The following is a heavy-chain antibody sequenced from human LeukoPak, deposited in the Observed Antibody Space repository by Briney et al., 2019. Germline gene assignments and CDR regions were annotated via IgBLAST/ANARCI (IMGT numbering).Heavy chain of an antibody. V-gene: IGHV4-30-4*01. CDR3: ARFGYYYDSSGSY. J-gene: IGHJ4*02. CDR2: IYYSGST. D-gene: IGHD3-22*01. CDR1: GGSISSGDCY. Sequence: PSETLSLTCTVAGGSISSGDCYWSWIRQPPGKGLEWIGYIYYSGSTYYNPSLKSRVTISVDTSKNQFSLKLSSVTAADTAVYYCARFGYYYDSSGSYWGQGTLVTVSS.